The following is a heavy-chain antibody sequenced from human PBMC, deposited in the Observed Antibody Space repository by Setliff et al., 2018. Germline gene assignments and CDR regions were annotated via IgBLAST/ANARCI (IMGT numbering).Heavy chain of an antibody. J-gene: IGHJ4*02. CDR2: VDPEDGHT. V-gene: IGHV1-69-2*01. D-gene: IGHD3-22*01. CDR1: GYTFTDYY. CDR3: ATLYYDRGPAPYYFDY. Sequence: GASVKVSCKASGYTFTDYYMHWVQQAPGKGLEWMGRVDPEDGHTKYAEKFQGRITISADMSLDIAHMELGSLRSEDTAVYYCATLYYDRGPAPYYFDYWGQGTLVTVSS.